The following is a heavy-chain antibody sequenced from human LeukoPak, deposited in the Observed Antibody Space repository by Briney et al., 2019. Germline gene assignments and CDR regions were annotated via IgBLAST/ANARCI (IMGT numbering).Heavy chain of an antibody. Sequence: GGSLRLSCAASGFTFSSYEMNWVRQAPGKGLEWISDISSSGATIYYADSVKGRFTISRDNAKNSLYLQMNSLRAEDTAVYYCATLTVATSFDYWGQGTLVTVSS. CDR2: ISSSGATI. D-gene: IGHD5-12*01. J-gene: IGHJ4*02. CDR3: ATLTVATSFDY. V-gene: IGHV3-48*03. CDR1: GFTFSSYE.